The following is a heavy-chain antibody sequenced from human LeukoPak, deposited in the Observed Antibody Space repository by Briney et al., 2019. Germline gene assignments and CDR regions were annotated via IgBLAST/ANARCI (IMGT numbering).Heavy chain of an antibody. CDR2: IMWRSGST. CDR1: GFTSDDHA. J-gene: IGHJ6*02. CDR3: TKDLTPGGADV. D-gene: IGHD3-10*01. Sequence: GGSLRLSCAVSGFTSDDHAMHWVRHASGKGLEWVAGIMWRSGSTGYGDSVKGRFTISRDNAKKSLYLQMNGLRVEDTAFYYCTKDLTPGGADVWGQGTTVTVSS. V-gene: IGHV3-9*02.